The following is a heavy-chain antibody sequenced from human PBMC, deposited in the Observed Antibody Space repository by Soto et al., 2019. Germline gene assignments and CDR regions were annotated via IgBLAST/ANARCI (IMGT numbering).Heavy chain of an antibody. D-gene: IGHD3-10*01. J-gene: IGHJ6*02. CDR3: ARHGFGRLHGLVDV. CDR1: GGSITNYY. V-gene: IGHV4-59*08. Sequence: QVKLQESGPGLVKPSATLSLTCTVSGGSITNYYCSWFRQPPGKGLEWIGYIQYNGYSAYNLSLKRRVTMSMDTSKTQFSLMLESVTATDTAVYYCARHGFGRLHGLVDVWVQGTTVIVSS. CDR2: IQYNGYS.